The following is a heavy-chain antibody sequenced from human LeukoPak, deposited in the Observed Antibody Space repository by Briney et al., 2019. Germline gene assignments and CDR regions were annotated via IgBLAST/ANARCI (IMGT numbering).Heavy chain of an antibody. CDR3: ARSLGGSFDY. D-gene: IGHD1-26*01. J-gene: IGHJ4*02. V-gene: IGHV3-74*01. CDR2: INSAGSST. CDR1: GFIFSSFW. Sequence: GGSLRLSCAASGFIFSSFWMHWVRQAPGKGLVWVSRINSAGSSTSYADSVKGRFTISRDNAKNTLFLQMNSLRAEDTAVYYCARSLGGSFDYWGQGTLVTVSS.